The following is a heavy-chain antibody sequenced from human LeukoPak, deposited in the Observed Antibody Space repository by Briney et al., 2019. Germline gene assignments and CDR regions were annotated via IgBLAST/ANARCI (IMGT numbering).Heavy chain of an antibody. J-gene: IGHJ4*02. Sequence: SETLSLTCTVSGGSISSYYWSWLRQPAGKGLEWIGRIYTSGSTNYNPSLKSRVTMSVDTSKNQFSLKLSSVTAADTAVYYCARHCSSTSCYDYWGQGTLVTVSS. CDR3: ARHCSSTSCYDY. D-gene: IGHD2-2*01. CDR1: GGSISSYY. CDR2: IYTSGST. V-gene: IGHV4-4*07.